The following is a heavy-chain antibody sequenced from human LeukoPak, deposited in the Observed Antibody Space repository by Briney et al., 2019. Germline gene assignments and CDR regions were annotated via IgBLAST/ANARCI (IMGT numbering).Heavy chain of an antibody. CDR2: IYPDDSDP. D-gene: IGHD3-3*02. CDR1: GYTFTSYW. J-gene: IGHJ6*03. Sequence: GESLKISCQGSGYTFTSYWIAWVRQVPGKGLEWMGIIYPDDSDPKYSPSFQGQVTISADKFISTAYLQWSSLKASDSAIYHCARLSCWGISCSHYYYYYMDVWGKGTTVTVSS. V-gene: IGHV5-51*01. CDR3: ARLSCWGISCSHYYYYYMDV.